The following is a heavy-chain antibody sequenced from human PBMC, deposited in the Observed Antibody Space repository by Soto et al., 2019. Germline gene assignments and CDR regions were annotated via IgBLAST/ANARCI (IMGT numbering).Heavy chain of an antibody. CDR3: ATSYDSGFDP. CDR1: YG. D-gene: IGHD5-12*01. CDR2: SKPDNGDT. Sequence: YGISWIRQAPGQGHEWMGWSKPDNGDTNYAQKIQGRVTMTTETSSNTAYMELRSLRSDVTAVYYCATSYDSGFDPWGQGTLVSVSS. V-gene: IGHV1-18*04. J-gene: IGHJ5*02.